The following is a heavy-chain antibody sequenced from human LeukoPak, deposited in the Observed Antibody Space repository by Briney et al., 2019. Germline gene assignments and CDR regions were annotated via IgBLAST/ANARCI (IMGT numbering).Heavy chain of an antibody. V-gene: IGHV3-7*04. D-gene: IGHD6-19*01. Sequence: PGGSLRLSCAAPGFTFGNHWMTWVRQAPGKGLEWVATIKEDGSEKYYVDSVKGRFTISRDNAKSSLYLQMNSLRAEDMALYYCARGSGWFLSWGQGTLVTVSS. CDR2: IKEDGSEK. CDR1: GFTFGNHW. J-gene: IGHJ5*02. CDR3: ARGSGWFLS.